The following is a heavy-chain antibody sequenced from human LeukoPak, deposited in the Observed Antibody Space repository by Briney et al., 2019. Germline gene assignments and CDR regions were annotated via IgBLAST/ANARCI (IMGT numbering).Heavy chain of an antibody. D-gene: IGHD5-18*01. J-gene: IGHJ4*02. CDR2: IWYDGSNQ. CDR1: GFTVRNYG. Sequence: GGSLRLSCAMSGFTVRNYGMHWVRQAPGKGMEWVAVIWYDGSNQYYADSVKGRFTISRDNSKNTLYLQMNSLRVEDTAVYYCARDRRISYGHYFDYWGQGTLVTVSS. CDR3: ARDRRISYGHYFDY. V-gene: IGHV3-33*01.